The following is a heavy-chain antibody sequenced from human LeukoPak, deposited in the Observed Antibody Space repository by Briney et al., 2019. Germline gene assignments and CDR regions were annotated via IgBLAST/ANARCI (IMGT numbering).Heavy chain of an antibody. CDR1: GDSINGYY. D-gene: IGHD2-8*01. CDR2: IYFSGSS. V-gene: IGHV4-59*08. J-gene: IGHJ4*02. Sequence: ASETLSLTCTVSGDSINGYYWSWVRQPPGGGLEWIGYIYFSGSSRYNPSLESRLTLSVATSKNQFSLNLNSVTAADTAVYYCVRHDNDYFHYWGQGTLVTVSS. CDR3: VRHDNDYFHY.